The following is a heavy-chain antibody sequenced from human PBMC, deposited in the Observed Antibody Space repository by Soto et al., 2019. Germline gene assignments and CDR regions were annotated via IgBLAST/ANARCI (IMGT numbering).Heavy chain of an antibody. V-gene: IGHV4-59*01. J-gene: IGHJ4*02. CDR2: IYYSGST. CDR1: GGSISSYY. Sequence: PSETLSLTCTVSGGSISSYYWSWIRQPPGEGLEWIGYIYYSGSTNYNPSLKSRVTISVDTSKNQFSLKLNSVTAADTAVYFCARGWSFSYEYYFDYWGQGAPVNVS. CDR3: ARGWSFSYEYYFDY. D-gene: IGHD5-12*01.